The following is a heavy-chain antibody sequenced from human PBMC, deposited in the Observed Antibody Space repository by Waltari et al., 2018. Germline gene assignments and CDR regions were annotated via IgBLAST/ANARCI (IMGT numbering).Heavy chain of an antibody. V-gene: IGHV3-21*01. CDR2: ISSSSYI. CDR1: GFTFSSYS. J-gene: IGHJ4*02. CDR3: ARDDIAARPRGPFDY. D-gene: IGHD6-6*01. Sequence: EVQLVESGGGLVKPGGSLRLSCAASGFTFSSYSMNWVRQAPGKGLEWVSSISSSSYINYADSVKGRFTISRDNAKTSLYLQMNSLRAEDTAVYYCARDDIAARPRGPFDYWGQGTLVTVSS.